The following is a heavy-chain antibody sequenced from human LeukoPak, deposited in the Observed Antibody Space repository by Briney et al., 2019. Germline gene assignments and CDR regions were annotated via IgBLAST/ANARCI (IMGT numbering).Heavy chain of an antibody. J-gene: IGHJ4*02. CDR3: ASFHYYGSGAYYLSY. D-gene: IGHD3-10*01. Sequence: GGSLRLSCAASGFTLSSYAMTWVRQAAGKGLEWVSDIGDSGATTYYADSVKGRFTISRDNSKNTLYLQMCSLRAEDTAVYFCASFHYYGSGAYYLSYWGQGTLVTVSS. CDR2: IGDSGATT. CDR1: GFTLSSYA. V-gene: IGHV3-23*01.